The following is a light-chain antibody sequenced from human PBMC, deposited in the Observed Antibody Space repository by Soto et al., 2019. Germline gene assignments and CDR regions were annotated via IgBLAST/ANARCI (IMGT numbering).Light chain of an antibody. CDR2: GAS. Sequence: EIVMTQSPTTLYVSPGERATFSCRASQNIYSNIAWYQQRPGQPPKLLIYGASSRATDIPDRFSGSGSGTDFTLTISRLEPEDFALYYCQHYGAAAITFGQGTRLEIK. CDR3: QHYGAAAIT. CDR1: QNIYSN. J-gene: IGKJ5*01. V-gene: IGKV3-20*01.